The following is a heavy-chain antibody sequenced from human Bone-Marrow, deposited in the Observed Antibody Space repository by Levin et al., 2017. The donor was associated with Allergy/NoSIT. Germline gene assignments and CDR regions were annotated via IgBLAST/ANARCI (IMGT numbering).Heavy chain of an antibody. D-gene: IGHD2-15*01. J-gene: IGHJ4*02. CDR2: ISAGGGTT. V-gene: IGHV3-23*01. CDR3: VKVAVGAAPRYDY. Sequence: PGGSLRLSCAASGFTFSNYAMSWVRQTPGKGLDGVSSISAGGGTTYYADSVKGRFTISRDNSKNTLYLQMSSLRAEDTAVYYCVKVAVGAAPRYDYWGQGALVTVSS. CDR1: GFTFSNYA.